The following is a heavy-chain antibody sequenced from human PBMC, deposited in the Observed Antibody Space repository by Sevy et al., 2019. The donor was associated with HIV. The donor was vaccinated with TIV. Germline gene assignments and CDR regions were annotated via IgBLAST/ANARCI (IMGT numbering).Heavy chain of an antibody. D-gene: IGHD2-8*01. CDR3: AREGCTRPHDY. CDR2: LSFGCGKI. V-gene: IGHV3-23*01. Sequence: GGSLRLSGAASGFAFYDYSMSWIRQAPGKWLARDATLSFGCGKINYADSVKGRFTISRVNSKNSFYLQMDNLRVEDTALYYCAREGCTRPHDYWGQGTRVTVSS. J-gene: IGHJ4*02. CDR1: GFAFYDYS.